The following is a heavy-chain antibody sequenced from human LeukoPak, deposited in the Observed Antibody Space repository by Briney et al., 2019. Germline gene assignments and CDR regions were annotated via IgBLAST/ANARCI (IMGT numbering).Heavy chain of an antibody. Sequence: ASVKVSCKASGYTFTGYYMHWVRQAPGQGLEWMGWFNPNSGDTNYAQKFQGRVTMTSDTSISTAYMELNRLRSDDTAVYYCAKSAYYGSGSYVGDWGQGTLVTASS. J-gene: IGHJ4*02. V-gene: IGHV1-2*02. CDR2: FNPNSGDT. D-gene: IGHD3-10*01. CDR1: GYTFTGYY. CDR3: AKSAYYGSGSYVGD.